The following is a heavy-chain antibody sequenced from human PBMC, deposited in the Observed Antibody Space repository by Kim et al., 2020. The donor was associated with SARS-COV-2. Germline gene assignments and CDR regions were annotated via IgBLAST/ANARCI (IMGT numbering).Heavy chain of an antibody. CDR3: AKAEDIVVMPAAFDY. CDR1: GFTYDEHA. V-gene: IGHV3-43*02. Sequence: GGSLRLSCVASGFTYDEHAMHWIRQRPGKGLEWVSLISGDGDDTYYADSVKGRFTISRDNSKNSLFLQMTSLRAEDSALYFCAKAEDIVVMPAAFDYWGQGSLVTVSS. CDR2: ISGDGDDT. J-gene: IGHJ4*02. D-gene: IGHD2-15*01.